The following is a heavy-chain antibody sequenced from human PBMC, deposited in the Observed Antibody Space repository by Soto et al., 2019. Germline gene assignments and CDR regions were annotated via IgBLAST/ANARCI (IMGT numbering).Heavy chain of an antibody. CDR1: GFSLGTYGVG. V-gene: IGHV2-5*02. Sequence: QITLNESGPTLVKPTQTLTLTCTFSGFSLGTYGVGVGWIRQPPGKALEWLALIYWDDDKRYCPSLKSRLTITQETSKRQVFLTLTNMAPVDTATYYCAHRGGGIVDWYFDLWGRGTPVIVSS. J-gene: IGHJ2*01. D-gene: IGHD1-26*01. CDR3: AHRGGGIVDWYFDL. CDR2: IYWDDDK.